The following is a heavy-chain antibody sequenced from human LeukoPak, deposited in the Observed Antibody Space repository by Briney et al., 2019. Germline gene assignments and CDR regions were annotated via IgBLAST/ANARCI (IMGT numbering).Heavy chain of an antibody. D-gene: IGHD3-3*01. V-gene: IGHV4-39*01. CDR2: IYYSGST. CDR3: ARHPPSFWSGYYGFDY. Sequence: PSETLSLTCTVSGGSISSSSYYWGWIRQPPGKGLEWIGSIYYSGSTYYNPSLKSRVTISVDTSKNQFSLKLSSVTAADTAVYYCARHPPSFWSGYYGFDYWGQGTLVTVSS. J-gene: IGHJ4*02. CDR1: GGSISSSSYY.